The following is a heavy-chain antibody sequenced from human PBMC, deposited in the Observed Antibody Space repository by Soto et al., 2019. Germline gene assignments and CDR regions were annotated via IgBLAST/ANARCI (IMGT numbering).Heavy chain of an antibody. V-gene: IGHV5-51*01. Sequence: PGESLKISCKGSGYSFSSYWIGWVRQMPGKCLEWMGSIYPGNSETRYSPSFQGQVTISADKSISTAYLQMNSLRAEDTAVYYCARESGPGSSTVTLNWFDPWGQGTLVTVSS. J-gene: IGHJ5*02. CDR2: IYPGNSET. CDR1: GYSFSSYW. CDR3: ARESGPGSSTVTLNWFDP. D-gene: IGHD4-17*01.